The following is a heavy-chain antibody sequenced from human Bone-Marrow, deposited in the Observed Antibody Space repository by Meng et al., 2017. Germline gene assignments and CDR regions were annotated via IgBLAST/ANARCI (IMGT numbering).Heavy chain of an antibody. D-gene: IGHD2-15*01. CDR1: GYTFTGYY. CDR2: ISAYNGNT. Sequence: QELLVQSETEVKKPGASVKVSCKASGYTFTGYYIHWIRQAPGQGLEWMGWISAYNGNTNYAQKLQGRVTMTTDTSTSTAYMELRSLRSDDTAVYYCARDPDCSGGSCYVEGNWFDPWGQGTLVTVSS. CDR3: ARDPDCSGGSCYVEGNWFDP. V-gene: IGHV1-18*04. J-gene: IGHJ5*02.